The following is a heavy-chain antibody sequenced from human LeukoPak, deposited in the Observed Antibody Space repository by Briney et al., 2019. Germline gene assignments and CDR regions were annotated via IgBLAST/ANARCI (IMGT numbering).Heavy chain of an antibody. CDR2: IYYSGST. V-gene: IGHV4-59*01. CDR1: GGSISSYY. D-gene: IGHD4-23*01. J-gene: IGHJ1*01. Sequence: SETLSLTCTVSGGSISSYYWSWIRQPPGKGLEWIGYIYYSGSTNYNPSLKSRVTISVDTSKNQFSLKLSSVTAADTAVYYCARDKAVTTEVTQYFQHWGQGTLVTVSS. CDR3: ARDKAVTTEVTQYFQH.